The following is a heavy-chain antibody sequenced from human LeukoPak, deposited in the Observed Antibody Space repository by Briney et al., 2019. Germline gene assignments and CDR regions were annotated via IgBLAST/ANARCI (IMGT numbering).Heavy chain of an antibody. CDR2: IKQDGSEK. Sequence: GGSLRLSCAASGFTFSSYWMTWVRQAPGKGLEWVANIKQDGSEKYYVDSVKGRFTISRDNAKNSLYLQMNSLRAEDTAVYYCARDHGDIVVVVAAHYYYGMDVWGQGTTVTVSS. J-gene: IGHJ6*02. D-gene: IGHD2-15*01. V-gene: IGHV3-7*01. CDR1: GFTFSSYW. CDR3: ARDHGDIVVVVAAHYYYGMDV.